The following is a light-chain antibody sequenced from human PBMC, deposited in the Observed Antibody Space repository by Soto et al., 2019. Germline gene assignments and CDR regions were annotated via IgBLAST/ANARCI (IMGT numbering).Light chain of an antibody. Sequence: QSALTQPRSVSGSPGQSVTISCTGTSSDVGGYNYVCWYQQHPGKAPKLMIYDVTKRPSGVPDRFSGSKSGNTASLTISGLQAEDEADYYCCSYAGSYSFAVFGTGTKLTVL. J-gene: IGLJ1*01. V-gene: IGLV2-11*01. CDR2: DVT. CDR3: CSYAGSYSFAV. CDR1: SSDVGGYNY.